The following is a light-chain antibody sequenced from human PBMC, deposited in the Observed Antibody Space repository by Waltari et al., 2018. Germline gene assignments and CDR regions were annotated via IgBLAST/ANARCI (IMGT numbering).Light chain of an antibody. CDR1: SSNIGRNT. V-gene: IGLV1-44*01. Sequence: QSVLTQPPSASGTPGQRVTISCSGSSSNIGRNTVTWYQQLPGTAPNLLIYSNKQRPSGVPDRFSGSKSGPSASLAISGLQSEDEADYYCAAWDDSLNGVVFGGGTKLTVL. CDR2: SNK. J-gene: IGLJ2*01. CDR3: AAWDDSLNGVV.